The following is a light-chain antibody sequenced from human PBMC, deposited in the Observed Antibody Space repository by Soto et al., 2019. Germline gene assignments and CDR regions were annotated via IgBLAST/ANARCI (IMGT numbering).Light chain of an antibody. V-gene: IGLV1-40*01. CDR2: ANR. J-gene: IGLJ2*01. Sequence: QSVLTQLPSVSGAPGQRVTISCTGSDSNIGAGYDVHWYQQLPGTAPKLLIYANRNRPSGVPDRFSGSKSGSSASLAITGLQAEDEADYYCQSYGSSLSVVFGGGTKLTVL. CDR1: DSNIGAGYD. CDR3: QSYGSSLSVV.